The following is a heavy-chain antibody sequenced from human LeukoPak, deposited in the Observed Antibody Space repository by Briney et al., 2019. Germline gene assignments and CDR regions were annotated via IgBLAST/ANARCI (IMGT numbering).Heavy chain of an antibody. CDR1: GYTFTGYY. J-gene: IGHJ4*02. D-gene: IGHD6-6*01. CDR3: ARDRGSIAARRGFDY. Sequence: ASVKVSCKASGYTFTGYYMHWVRQAPGQGLEWMGWINPNSGGTNYAQKFQGRVTMTRDTSISTAYMELSRLRSDDTAVYYCARDRGSIAARRGFDYWGQGTLVTVSS. V-gene: IGHV1-2*02. CDR2: INPNSGGT.